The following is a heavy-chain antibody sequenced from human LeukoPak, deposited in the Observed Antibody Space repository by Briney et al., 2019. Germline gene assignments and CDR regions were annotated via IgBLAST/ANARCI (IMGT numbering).Heavy chain of an antibody. V-gene: IGHV4-31*03. CDR3: ARADLEIDAFDI. CDR1: GGSISSGGYY. Sequence: PSQTLSLTCTVSGGSISSGGYYWSWIRQHPGKGLEWIGYIYYSGSTYYNPSLKSRVTISVDTSKNQFSLKLSSVTAADTAVYYCARADLEIDAFDIWGQGTMVTVPS. CDR2: IYYSGST. D-gene: IGHD3-3*01. J-gene: IGHJ3*02.